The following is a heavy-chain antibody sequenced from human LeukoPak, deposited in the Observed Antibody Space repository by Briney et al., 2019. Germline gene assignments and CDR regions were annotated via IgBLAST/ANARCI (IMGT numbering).Heavy chain of an antibody. J-gene: IGHJ4*02. CDR3: TRGIAVAGTPLAFDY. CDR2: IRSKAYGGTT. Sequence: PGGSLRLSCTASRFTFGDYAMSWFRQAPGKGLEWVGFIRSKAYGGTTEYAASVKGRFTISRDDSKSIAYLQMNSLKTEDTAVYYCTRGIAVAGTPLAFDYWGQGTLVTVSS. CDR1: RFTFGDYA. V-gene: IGHV3-49*03. D-gene: IGHD6-19*01.